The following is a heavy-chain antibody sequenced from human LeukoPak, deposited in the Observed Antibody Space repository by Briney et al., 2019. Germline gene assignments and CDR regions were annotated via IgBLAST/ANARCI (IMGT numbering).Heavy chain of an antibody. Sequence: SQTLSLTCAISVDSLSTNSVAWNWIRQSPSRGLEWLGRTYHRSKWSNDYAVSVKSRITINPDTSKNQFSLQLNSVTPDDTALYYCARGKYSGFDLWGQGTMVTVSS. V-gene: IGHV6-1*01. D-gene: IGHD2-15*01. J-gene: IGHJ3*01. CDR1: VDSLSTNSVA. CDR2: TYHRSKWSN. CDR3: ARGKYSGFDL.